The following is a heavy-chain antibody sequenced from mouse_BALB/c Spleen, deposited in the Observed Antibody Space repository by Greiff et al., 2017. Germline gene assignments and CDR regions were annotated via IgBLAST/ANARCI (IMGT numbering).Heavy chain of an antibody. D-gene: IGHD2-3*01. CDR3: ARGGDGYYAWFAY. CDR1: GFSLTSYG. CDR2: IWAGGST. Sequence: VQRVESGPGLVAPSQSLSITCTVSGFSLTSYGVHWVRQPPGKGLEWLGVIWAGGSTNYNSALMSRLSISKDNSKSQVFLKMNSLQTDDTAMYYCARGGDGYYAWFAYWGQGTLVTVSA. V-gene: IGHV2-9*02. J-gene: IGHJ3*01.